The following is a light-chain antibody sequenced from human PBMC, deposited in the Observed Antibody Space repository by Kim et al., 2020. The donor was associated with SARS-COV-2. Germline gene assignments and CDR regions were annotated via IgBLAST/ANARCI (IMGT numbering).Light chain of an antibody. CDR1: NSNIGTNS. CDR3: ATWDVRLKGWV. V-gene: IGLV1-44*01. J-gene: IGLJ3*02. Sequence: QSVLTQPPSASGTPGQTVTVSCSGSNSNIGTNSVNWYQQVPGTAPKLLIYNDSQRPSGVTDRVSGSKSGTSASLAIGGLQSADEADYYCATWDVRLKGWVFGGGTQLTVL. CDR2: NDS.